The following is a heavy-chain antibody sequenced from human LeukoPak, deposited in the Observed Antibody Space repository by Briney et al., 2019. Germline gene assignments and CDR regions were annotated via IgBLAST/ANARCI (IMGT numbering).Heavy chain of an antibody. CDR3: AKDRERIALAGTYGMDV. CDR2: ISYDGSNK. J-gene: IGHJ6*01. V-gene: IGHV3-30*18. Sequence: PGGSLRLSCAASGFTVGNNHMNWVRQAPGKGLEWVAVISYDGSNKYYADSVKGRFTISRDNSKNTLYLQMNSLRAEDTAVYYCAKDRERIALAGTYGMDVWGQGTTVTVSS. D-gene: IGHD6-19*01. CDR1: GFTVGNNH.